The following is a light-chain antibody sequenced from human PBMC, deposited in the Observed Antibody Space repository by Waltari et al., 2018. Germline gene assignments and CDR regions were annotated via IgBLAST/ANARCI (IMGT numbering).Light chain of an antibody. CDR1: ISDVGGYDY. J-gene: IGLJ2*01. Sequence: QSALTQPASVSGSPGHSITISCTGTISDVGGYDYVSWYQKHPDKAPKLMFYDSTNLPSGVSTRFPGSKSGNTASRTISVLQAEDEADYYCSSYASSSTLVVFGGGTKLTVL. CDR3: SSYASSSTLVV. CDR2: DST. V-gene: IGLV2-14*03.